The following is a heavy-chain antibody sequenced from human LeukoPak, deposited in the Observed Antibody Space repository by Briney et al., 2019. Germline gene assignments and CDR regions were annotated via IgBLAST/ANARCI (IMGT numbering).Heavy chain of an antibody. CDR3: ARGSTNWFDP. J-gene: IGHJ5*02. V-gene: IGHV4-31*03. Sequence: PPQTLSLTCTVSGGSISSGGYYWSWIRQHPGKGLEWIGYIYYSGSTYYNPSLKSRVTISVDTSKNQFSLKLSSVTAADTAVYYCARGSTNWFDPWGQGTLVTVSS. CDR2: IYYSGST. CDR1: GGSISSGGYY. D-gene: IGHD2-2*01.